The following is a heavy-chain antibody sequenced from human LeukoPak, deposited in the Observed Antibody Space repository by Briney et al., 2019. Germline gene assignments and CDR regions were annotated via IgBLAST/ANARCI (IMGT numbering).Heavy chain of an antibody. CDR1: GFTFSRYD. Sequence: GGSLRLSCAASGFTFSRYDMHWVRQATGKGLEWVSAIGTVGDPYYPGSVKGRFTISRENAKNSLYLQMNSLRAGDTAVYYCARGFLGDAFDIWGQGTMVTVSS. CDR3: ARGFLGDAFDI. D-gene: IGHD3-3*01. V-gene: IGHV3-13*05. J-gene: IGHJ3*02. CDR2: IGTVGDP.